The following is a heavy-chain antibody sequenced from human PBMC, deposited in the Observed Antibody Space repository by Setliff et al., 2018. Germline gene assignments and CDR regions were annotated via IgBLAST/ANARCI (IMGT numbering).Heavy chain of an antibody. CDR1: GFAFSKYG. J-gene: IGHJ4*02. D-gene: IGHD2-2*01. V-gene: IGHV3-23*01. Sequence: GGSLRLSCAASGFAFSKYGMSWVRQAPGKGLEWVAGISSGFETAYADSVKGRFTISKDNSKNALYLQMNSLSAEDTAVYYCARSENCFSTHCSPYDYWGQGTLVTVSS. CDR3: ARSENCFSTHCSPYDY. CDR2: ISSGFET.